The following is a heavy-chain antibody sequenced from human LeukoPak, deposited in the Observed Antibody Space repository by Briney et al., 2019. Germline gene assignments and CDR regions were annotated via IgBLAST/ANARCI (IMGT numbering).Heavy chain of an antibody. V-gene: IGHV3-23*01. CDR3: AKARYSSSWYHFDY. CDR1: GFTFSSYA. D-gene: IGHD6-13*01. Sequence: GGSLRLSCAASGFTFSSYAMSWVRQAPGKGLEWVAAISGSGGSTDYADSVKGRFSISRDNSKNTLYLQMNSLRVEDTAIYYCAKARYSSSWYHFDYWGQGTLVTVSS. CDR2: ISGSGGST. J-gene: IGHJ4*02.